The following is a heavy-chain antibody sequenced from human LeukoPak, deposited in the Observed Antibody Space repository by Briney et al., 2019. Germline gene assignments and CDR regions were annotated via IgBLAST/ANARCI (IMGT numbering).Heavy chain of an antibody. J-gene: IGHJ6*03. CDR3: ARGFTYYDILTGYERNYYMDV. Sequence: ASVKVSCKASGYTFTGYYMHWVRQAPGQGLEWMGWINPNSGGTNYAQKFQGRVTMTRDTSISTAYMELSRLRSDDTAVYYCARGFTYYDILTGYERNYYMDVWGKGTTVTISS. D-gene: IGHD3-9*01. CDR1: GYTFTGYY. CDR2: INPNSGGT. V-gene: IGHV1-2*02.